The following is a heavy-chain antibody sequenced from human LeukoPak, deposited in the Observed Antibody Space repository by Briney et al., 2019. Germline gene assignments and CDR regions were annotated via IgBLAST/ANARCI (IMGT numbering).Heavy chain of an antibody. J-gene: IGHJ5*02. CDR3: ARSRAFNSGAFDP. CDR2: IYNGVNT. V-gene: IGHV4-61*01. CDR1: GASVSSASY. Sequence: SETLSLTCTVSGASVSSASYWTWIRQPPGKGVEWIAHIYNGVNTNYNPSLKSRVTISVDTSRNQFSLRLNSVTAADTAVYYCARSRAFNSGAFDPWGQGSLVTVSS. D-gene: IGHD1-26*01.